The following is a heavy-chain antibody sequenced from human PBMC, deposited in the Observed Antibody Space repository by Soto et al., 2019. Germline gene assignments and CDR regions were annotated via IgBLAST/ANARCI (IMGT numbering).Heavy chain of an antibody. CDR2: IWYDGINK. J-gene: IGHJ4*02. CDR1: GFTFSGYG. V-gene: IGHV3-33*01. Sequence: QVQLVESGGGVVQPGRSLRLSCAASGFTFSGYGMHWVRQAPGKGLEWVAVIWYDGINKYYADSVKGRFTISRDNSKNTLYLQMNSLRAEDTAVYYCARPGYCSGGSCYFLQYWGQGTLVTVSS. D-gene: IGHD2-15*01. CDR3: ARPGYCSGGSCYFLQY.